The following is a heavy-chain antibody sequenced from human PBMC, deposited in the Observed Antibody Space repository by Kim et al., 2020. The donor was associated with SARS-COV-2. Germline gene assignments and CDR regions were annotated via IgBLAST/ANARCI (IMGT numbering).Heavy chain of an antibody. CDR1: GGSISSSSYY. CDR2: IYYSGST. Sequence: SETLSLTCTVSGGSISSSSYYWGWIRQPPGKGLEWIGSIYYSGSTYYNPSLKSRVTISVDTSKNQFSLKLSSVTAADTAVYYCATEIAAAIKYYYYGMDVWGQGTTVTVSS. CDR3: ATEIAAAIKYYYYGMDV. V-gene: IGHV4-39*07. J-gene: IGHJ6*02. D-gene: IGHD6-13*01.